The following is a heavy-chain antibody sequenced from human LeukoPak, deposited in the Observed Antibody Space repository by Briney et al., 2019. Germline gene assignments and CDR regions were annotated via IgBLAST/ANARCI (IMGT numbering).Heavy chain of an antibody. D-gene: IGHD3-10*01. CDR2: ISAYNGNT. J-gene: IGHJ3*02. Sequence: GASVKVSCKASGYTFTSYAISWVRQAPGQGLEWMGWISAYNGNTNYAQKLQGRVTMTTDTSTSTAYMELRSLRSDDTAVYYCARAAGSGSYYKNGAFDIWGQGTMVTVSS. CDR1: GYTFTSYA. CDR3: ARAAGSGSYYKNGAFDI. V-gene: IGHV1-18*04.